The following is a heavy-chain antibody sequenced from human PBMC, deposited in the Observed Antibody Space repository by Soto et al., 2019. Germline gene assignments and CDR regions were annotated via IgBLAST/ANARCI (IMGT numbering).Heavy chain of an antibody. D-gene: IGHD1-26*01. V-gene: IGHV3-23*01. Sequence: EVHLLESGGGLLQPGGSLRLSCAASGFTFSSYAMNWVRQTPGKGLEWVSAISASGGTTYYADSVKGRFTISRDNSKNTLYLQMNSLRAEDTAVYFCAKEIAGSSVVGSTDYWGQGTLVTVSS. CDR3: AKEIAGSSVVGSTDY. CDR2: ISASGGTT. J-gene: IGHJ4*02. CDR1: GFTFSSYA.